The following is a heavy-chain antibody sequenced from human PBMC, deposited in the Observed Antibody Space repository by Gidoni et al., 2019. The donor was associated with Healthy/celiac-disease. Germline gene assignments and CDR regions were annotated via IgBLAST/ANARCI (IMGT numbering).Heavy chain of an antibody. CDR1: GFTFSSDA. D-gene: IGHD5-12*01. Sequence: EVQLLESGGGLVQPGGSLRPPCAASGFTFSSDAIGGVRQAPGKGLEWVSAISGSGGSTYYADSVKGRFTISRDNSKNTLYLQMNSRRAEDTAVYYCAKSGVATDFYYFDYWGQGTLVTVSS. CDR3: AKSGVATDFYYFDY. V-gene: IGHV3-23*01. CDR2: ISGSGGST. J-gene: IGHJ4*02.